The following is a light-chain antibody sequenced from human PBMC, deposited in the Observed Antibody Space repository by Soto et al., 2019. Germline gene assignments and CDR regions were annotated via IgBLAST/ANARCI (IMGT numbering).Light chain of an antibody. CDR3: QQYATSPWT. J-gene: IGKJ1*01. Sequence: ETVLTQSPGTLSLSPGERATLSCRASQSVTNSYLAWFQQKPGRAPRLLIFGALSRATGIPDRFSGSGSGTDFTLTISRLEPEDFAVYYCQQYATSPWTFGQGTKVDI. CDR1: QSVTNSY. V-gene: IGKV3-20*01. CDR2: GAL.